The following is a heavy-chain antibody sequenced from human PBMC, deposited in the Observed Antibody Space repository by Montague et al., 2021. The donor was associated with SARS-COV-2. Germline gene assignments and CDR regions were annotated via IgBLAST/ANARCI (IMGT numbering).Heavy chain of an antibody. D-gene: IGHD2-2*01. CDR1: GFTFSSYA. CDR2: ISYDGSNK. CDR3: AREDTSFDAFDI. J-gene: IGHJ3*02. Sequence: SLRLSCAASGFTFSSYAMHWVRQAPGKGLEWVAVISYDGSNKYYADSVKGRFTISRDNSKNTLYLQMNSLRAEDTAVYYCAREDTSFDAFDIWGQGTMVTVSS. V-gene: IGHV3-30-3*01.